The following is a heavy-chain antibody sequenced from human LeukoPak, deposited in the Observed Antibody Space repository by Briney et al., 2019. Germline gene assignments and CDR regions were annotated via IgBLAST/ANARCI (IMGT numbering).Heavy chain of an antibody. Sequence: GGSLRLSCAASGFTFSSYGMHWVRQAPGKGLEWVAVISYDGSNKYYADSVKGRFTISRDNSKNTLYLQMNSLRAKDTAVYYCAKDSEQYWGQGTLVTVSS. V-gene: IGHV3-30*18. CDR2: ISYDGSNK. CDR3: AKDSEQY. J-gene: IGHJ4*02. CDR1: GFTFSSYG. D-gene: IGHD1/OR15-1a*01.